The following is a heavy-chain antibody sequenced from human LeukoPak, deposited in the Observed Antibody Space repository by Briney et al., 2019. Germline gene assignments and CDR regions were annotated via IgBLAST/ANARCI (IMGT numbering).Heavy chain of an antibody. J-gene: IGHJ6*03. CDR3: ARTVTTVTTSYYYYYMDV. Sequence: GASVKVSCKASGYTFTGYYMHWVRQAPGQGLEWMGGIIPIFGTANYAQKFQGRVTITTDESTSTAYMELSSLRSEDTAVYYCARTVTTVTTSYYYYYMDVWGKGTTVTVSS. D-gene: IGHD4-11*01. CDR2: IIPIFGTA. CDR1: GYTFTGYY. V-gene: IGHV1-69*05.